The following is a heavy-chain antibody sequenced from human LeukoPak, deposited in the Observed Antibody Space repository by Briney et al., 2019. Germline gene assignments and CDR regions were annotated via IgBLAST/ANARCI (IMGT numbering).Heavy chain of an antibody. CDR2: INRDGSST. CDR1: GFTLSSNW. Sequence: GGSLRLSCAASGFTLSSNWMHWVRQAPGKGLVWVSRINRDGSSTTYADSVKGRFTISRDNAKSTLYLQMNSLRAEDTAVYYCARDLSYGMDVWGQGTTVTVSS. CDR3: ARDLSYGMDV. J-gene: IGHJ6*02. V-gene: IGHV3-74*01.